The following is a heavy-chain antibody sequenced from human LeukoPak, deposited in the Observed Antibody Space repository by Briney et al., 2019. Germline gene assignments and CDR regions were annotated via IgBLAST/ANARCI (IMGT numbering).Heavy chain of an antibody. CDR2: INHRRST. CDR3: AKRGSNTWSDFDY. Sequence: SETLSLTCAVYGGSFSGYYWSWIRQPPGKGLEWIGEINHRRSTNYNPSLKSRATISVDTSKNQFSLKLNSVTAADTAVYYCAKRGSNTWSDFDYWGQGTLVTVSS. CDR1: GGSFSGYY. D-gene: IGHD6-13*01. V-gene: IGHV4-34*01. J-gene: IGHJ4*02.